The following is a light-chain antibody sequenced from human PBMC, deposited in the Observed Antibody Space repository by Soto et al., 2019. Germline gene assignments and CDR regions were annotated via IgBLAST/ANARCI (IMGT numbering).Light chain of an antibody. Sequence: DIQMTQSPSSLSASIGDRVTITCRASQGINNFLAWYQQKLGEAPKLLLYAASILRSGVPSRFSGSGSGTDFTLTISSLQPEDVATYYCQKYNSPPRTFGQGTRV. CDR2: AAS. CDR3: QKYNSPPRT. J-gene: IGKJ1*01. CDR1: QGINNF. V-gene: IGKV1-27*01.